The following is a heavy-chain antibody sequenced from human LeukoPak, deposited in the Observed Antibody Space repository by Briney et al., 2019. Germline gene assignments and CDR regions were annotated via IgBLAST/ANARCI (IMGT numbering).Heavy chain of an antibody. CDR2: IYSGGST. CDR1: GFTVSSNY. J-gene: IGHJ6*02. Sequence: GGSLRLSCAASGFTVSSNYMSWVRQAPGKGLEWVSVIYSGGSTYYADSVKGRFTISRDSSKNTLYLQMNSLRAEDTAVYYCARADTAMVYYYYYGMDVWGQGTTVTVSS. CDR3: ARADTAMVYYYYYGMDV. D-gene: IGHD5-18*01. V-gene: IGHV3-66*01.